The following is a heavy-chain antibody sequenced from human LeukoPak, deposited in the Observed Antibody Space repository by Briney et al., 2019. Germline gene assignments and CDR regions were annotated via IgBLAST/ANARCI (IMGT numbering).Heavy chain of an antibody. Sequence: SETLSLSCAVYGGSFSGYYWRWIRQPPGKGLEWIGEIDHSGSTNYNPSLQSRVTISVDTSKNQFSLKLSSVTAADTAVYYCARGDFSDFWSGYYSRTFDYWGQGTLVTVSS. CDR2: IDHSGST. CDR1: GGSFSGYY. CDR3: ARGDFSDFWSGYYSRTFDY. D-gene: IGHD3-3*01. V-gene: IGHV4-34*01. J-gene: IGHJ4*02.